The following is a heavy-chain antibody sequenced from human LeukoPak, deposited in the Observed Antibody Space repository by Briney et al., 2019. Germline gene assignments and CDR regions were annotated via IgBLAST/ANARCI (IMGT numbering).Heavy chain of an antibody. CDR1: GGTFSSYA. CDR3: ASVVVVAATFDYYGMDV. Sequence: RASVKVSCKASGGTFSSYAISWVRQAPGQGLEWMGWINPNSGGTNYAQKFQGRVTMTRDTSISTAYMELSRLRSDDTAVYYCASVVVVAATFDYYGMDVWGQGTTVTVSS. V-gene: IGHV1-2*02. CDR2: INPNSGGT. J-gene: IGHJ6*02. D-gene: IGHD2-15*01.